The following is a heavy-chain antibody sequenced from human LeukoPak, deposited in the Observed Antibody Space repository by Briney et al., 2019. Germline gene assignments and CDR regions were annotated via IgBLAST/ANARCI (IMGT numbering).Heavy chain of an antibody. CDR2: VSGTGRVV. Sequence: PGGSLRLSCAASGFKISDYYMTWLRQARGKGLEWISYVSGTGRVVFYADSVKGRATASKDNSKHLLFLAMDNLTAEDTAVYYCARTWNFMDVWGEGTTVIVSS. D-gene: IGHD3-3*01. CDR1: GFKISDYY. J-gene: IGHJ6*03. CDR3: ARTWNFMDV. V-gene: IGHV3-11*04.